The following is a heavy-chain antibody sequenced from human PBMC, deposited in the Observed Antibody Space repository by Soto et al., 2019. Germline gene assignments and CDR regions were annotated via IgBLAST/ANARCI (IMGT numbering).Heavy chain of an antibody. V-gene: IGHV3-23*01. Sequence: EVQLLESGGGLVQPGGSLRLSCAASGFTFSSYAMSWVRQAPGKGLEWVSAISGSGGSTYYADSVKGRFTISRDNSKNTLYLQMNSLRAEDTAVYYCAKEGPWLIAAAGSLDYWGQGTLGTVSS. D-gene: IGHD6-13*01. CDR2: ISGSGGST. J-gene: IGHJ4*02. CDR1: GFTFSSYA. CDR3: AKEGPWLIAAAGSLDY.